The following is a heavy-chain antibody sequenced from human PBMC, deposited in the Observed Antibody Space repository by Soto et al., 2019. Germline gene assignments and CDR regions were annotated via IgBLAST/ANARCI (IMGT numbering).Heavy chain of an antibody. CDR2: IYYSGNT. D-gene: IGHD1-7*01. V-gene: IGHV4-59*01. CDR1: GGSLSSYY. J-gene: IGHJ5*02. Sequence: SDTLSLTCTVSGGSLSSYYWSWIRQPPGKGLEWIGFIYYSGNTNYNPSLKSRVTISIDTSKNQVSLRLSSVTAADTAVYYCARRNGSWNYFDPWGQGTLVTVSS. CDR3: ARRNGSWNYFDP.